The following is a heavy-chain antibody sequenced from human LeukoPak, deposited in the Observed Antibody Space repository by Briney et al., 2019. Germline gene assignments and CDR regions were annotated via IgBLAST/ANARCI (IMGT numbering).Heavy chain of an antibody. D-gene: IGHD2-2*01. Sequence: GSLRLSCTASGFTFGDYAMSWIRQPPGKGLEWIGYISHSGSTNYKPSLKSRVTISLDTSKNQFSLKLSSVTAADTAMYYCARTIVVVPAAIYYGMDLWGQGTTVTVSS. CDR2: ISHSGST. CDR3: ARTIVVVPAAIYYGMDL. CDR1: GFTFGDYA. J-gene: IGHJ6*02. V-gene: IGHV4-59*01.